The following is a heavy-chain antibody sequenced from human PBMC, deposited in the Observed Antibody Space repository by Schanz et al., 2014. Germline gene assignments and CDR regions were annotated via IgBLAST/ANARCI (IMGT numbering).Heavy chain of an antibody. D-gene: IGHD3-10*01. Sequence: EVQLVESGGGLVPPGGSLRLSCAASGFNFSDYAMCWVRQAPGKGLEWVSVIGVDGTTTYYADSVKGRFTISRDNSKNTLYLQMNSLRPEDTAVYYCAKYRGYYRVSGSYRELEYWGQGTPVTVSS. CDR3: AKYRGYYRVSGSYRELEY. CDR1: GFNFSDYA. J-gene: IGHJ4*02. CDR2: IGVDGTTT. V-gene: IGHV3-23*04.